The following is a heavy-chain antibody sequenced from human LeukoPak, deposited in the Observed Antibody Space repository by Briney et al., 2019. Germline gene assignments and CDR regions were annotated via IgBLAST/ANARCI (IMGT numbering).Heavy chain of an antibody. CDR2: INSDGSST. CDR1: GFSFDDYD. Sequence: GGSLRLSCAASGFSFDDYDMAWLRQAPGKGLEWVSRINSDGSSTSYADSVKGRFTISRDNAKNTLYLQMNSLKTEDTAVYYCAVAGASYYYMDVWGKGTTVTVSS. J-gene: IGHJ6*03. V-gene: IGHV3-74*01. D-gene: IGHD6-19*01. CDR3: AVAGASYYYMDV.